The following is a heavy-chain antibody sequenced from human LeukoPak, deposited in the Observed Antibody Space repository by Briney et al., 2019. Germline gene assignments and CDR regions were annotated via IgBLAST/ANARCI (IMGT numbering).Heavy chain of an antibody. D-gene: IGHD1-26*01. CDR2: IYYSGST. J-gene: IGHJ5*02. CDR1: GGAIGVHF. V-gene: IGHV4-59*11. Sequence: SETLSLTCTVSGGAIGVHFWSWIRQPPGKGLEWIGYIYYSGSTNYNPSLKSRVTISVDTSKNQFSLKLSSVTAADTAVYYCARGGGYYHNWFDPWGQGTLVTVSS. CDR3: ARGGGYYHNWFDP.